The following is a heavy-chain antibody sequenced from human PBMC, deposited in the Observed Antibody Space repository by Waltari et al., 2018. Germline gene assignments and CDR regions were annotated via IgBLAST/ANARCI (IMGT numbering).Heavy chain of an antibody. CDR1: GGTFSSYA. CDR2: FIPIFGTA. J-gene: IGHJ5*02. CDR3: ARDEGYNWNWFDP. Sequence: QVQLVQSGAEVKKPGSSVKVSCKASGGTFSSYAISWVRQAPGQGLGWMGWFIPIFGTANYAQKFKGRVTITADESTSTAYMELSSLRSEDTAVYYCARDEGYNWNWFDPWGQGTLVTVSS. D-gene: IGHD1-20*01. V-gene: IGHV1-69*12.